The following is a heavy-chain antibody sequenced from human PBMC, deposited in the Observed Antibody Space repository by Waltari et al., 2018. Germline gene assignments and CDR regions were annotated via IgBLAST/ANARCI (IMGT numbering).Heavy chain of an antibody. V-gene: IGHV1-8*01. CDR1: GYTFTSYD. CDR2: MNPNSGNT. CDR3: ARGLIPPYYDILTGHDYYYYGMDV. J-gene: IGHJ6*02. D-gene: IGHD3-9*01. Sequence: QVQLVQSGAEVKKPGASVKVSCKASGYTFTSYDINWVRQATGQGLEWMGWMNPNSGNTGYAQKFQGRVTMTVNTSISTAYMELGSLRSEDTAVCYCARGLIPPYYDILTGHDYYYYGMDVWGQGTTVTVSS.